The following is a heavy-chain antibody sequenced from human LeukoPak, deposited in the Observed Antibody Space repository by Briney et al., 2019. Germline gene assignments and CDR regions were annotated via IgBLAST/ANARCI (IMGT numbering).Heavy chain of an antibody. J-gene: IGHJ4*02. V-gene: IGHV3-53*01. CDR1: GFIVSSNY. Sequence: PGGSLRLSCAASGFIVSSNYMSWVRQAPAKGLEWVSVIYAGDTTYYADSVKGRFTISRDNSKSTLYLQMNSLRAGDTAVYYCARGSGSPGIFDYWGQGTLVTVSS. CDR2: IYAGDTT. D-gene: IGHD3-22*01. CDR3: ARGSGSPGIFDY.